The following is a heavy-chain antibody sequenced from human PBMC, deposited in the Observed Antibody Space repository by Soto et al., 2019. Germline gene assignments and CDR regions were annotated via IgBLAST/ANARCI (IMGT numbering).Heavy chain of an antibody. V-gene: IGHV4-30-4*01. J-gene: IGHJ5*02. CDR3: GRDLTSNANCIDP. CDR2: IYYTGKT. D-gene: IGHD2-2*01. Sequence: SETLSLTCSVSGDYIHVGGYYWTWIRQRPGKGREWMGYIYYTGKTYYNPSLESRLTMSVDRSKNQFSLRLTSVTAADTAVYFCGRDLTSNANCIDPWGQGTLVTV. CDR1: GDYIHVGGYY.